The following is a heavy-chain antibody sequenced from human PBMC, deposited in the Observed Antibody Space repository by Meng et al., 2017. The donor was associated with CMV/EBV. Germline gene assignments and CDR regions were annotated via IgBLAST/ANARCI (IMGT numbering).Heavy chain of an antibody. CDR3: ARVEDIAAEESTGYYYYGMDV. J-gene: IGHJ6*02. V-gene: IGHV3-30-3*01. CDR1: GFTFSSYA. CDR2: ISYDGSNK. Sequence: GESLKISCAASGFTFSSYAMHWVRQAPGKGLEWVAVISYDGSNKYYADSVKGRFTISRDNSKNTLYLQMNSLRAEDTAVYYCARVEDIAAEESTGYYYYGMDVWGHGTTVTVSS. D-gene: IGHD6-13*01.